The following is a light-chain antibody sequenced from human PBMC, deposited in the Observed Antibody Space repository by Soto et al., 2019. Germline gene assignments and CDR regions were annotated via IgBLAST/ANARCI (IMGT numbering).Light chain of an antibody. CDR1: EIVSNY. V-gene: IGKV3-11*01. CDR3: QQRSNWPPIT. CDR2: DAS. J-gene: IGKJ5*01. Sequence: IVLTQSPATLSLSPVERATLSWRASEIVSNYLAWYQQKPGRAPRLLIYDASKRATGISARFSGSVSGTDFTLTISSLEPEDLAVYDGQQRSNWPPITVGQGARLEIK.